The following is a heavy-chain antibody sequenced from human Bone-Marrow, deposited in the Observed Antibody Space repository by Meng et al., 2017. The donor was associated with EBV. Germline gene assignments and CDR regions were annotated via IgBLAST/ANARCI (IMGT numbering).Heavy chain of an antibody. CDR1: GYTFTGYY. D-gene: IGHD3-10*01. CDR2: INPNSGGT. V-gene: IGHV1-2*06. J-gene: IGHJ5*02. CDR3: ARDLVRGVYNWFDP. Sequence: QVQLAQAGAEVKKPGASGKVSCKASGYTFTGYYMHWVRQAPGQGLEWMGRINPNSGGTNYAQKFQGRVTMTRDTSISTAYMELSRLRSDDTAVYYCARDLVRGVYNWFDPWGQGTLVTVSS.